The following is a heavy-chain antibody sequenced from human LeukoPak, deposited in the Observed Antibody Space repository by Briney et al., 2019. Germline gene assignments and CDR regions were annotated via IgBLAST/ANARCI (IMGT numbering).Heavy chain of an antibody. CDR3: ARGRVLRYFDWLLPTPRMYYFDY. D-gene: IGHD3-9*01. Sequence: GASVKVSCKASGYTFTSYGISWVRQAPGQGLEWMGWISAYNGNTNYAQKLQGRVTMTRNTSISTAYMELSSLRSEDTAVYYCARGRVLRYFDWLLPTPRMYYFDYWGQGTLVTVSS. V-gene: IGHV1-18*01. CDR2: ISAYNGNT. J-gene: IGHJ4*02. CDR1: GYTFTSYG.